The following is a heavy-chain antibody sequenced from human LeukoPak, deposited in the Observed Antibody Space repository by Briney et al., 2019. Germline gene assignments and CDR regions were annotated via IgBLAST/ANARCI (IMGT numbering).Heavy chain of an antibody. CDR2: IIPILGIA. CDR3: ARGYYDSSGYYLGY. D-gene: IGHD3-22*01. Sequence: SVKVSCKASGGTFSSYAISWVRQAPGQGLGWMGRIIPILGIANYAQKFQGRVTITADKSTSTAYMELSSLRSEDTAVYYSARGYYDSSGYYLGYWGQGTLVTVSS. J-gene: IGHJ4*02. V-gene: IGHV1-69*04. CDR1: GGTFSSYA.